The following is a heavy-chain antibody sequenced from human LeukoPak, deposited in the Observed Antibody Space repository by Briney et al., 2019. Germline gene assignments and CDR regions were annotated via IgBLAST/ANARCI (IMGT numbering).Heavy chain of an antibody. CDR3: AQKGSGSYHFDY. CDR2: ISGGGAST. J-gene: IGHJ4*02. Sequence: PGGTLRLSCAASGFTFSSFVMTWVRQAPGKGLEWVSAISGGGASTYYADSMKGRFTISRDNSKNTLYLQMNSLRAEDTAVYYCAQKGSGSYHFDYWGQETLVTVSS. CDR1: GFTFSSFV. D-gene: IGHD3-10*01. V-gene: IGHV3-23*01.